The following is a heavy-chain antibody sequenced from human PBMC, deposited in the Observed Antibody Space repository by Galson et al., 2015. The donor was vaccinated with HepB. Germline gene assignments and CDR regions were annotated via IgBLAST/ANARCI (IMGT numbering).Heavy chain of an antibody. D-gene: IGHD6-19*01. CDR1: GFAFGNYG. V-gene: IGHV3-33*01. Sequence: LRLSCAASGFAFGNYGMHWVRQAPGKGLEWMALIWKDGSNKHYADSLKGRFRISRDNTRNTLFLEADSLRAEDTAVYYCAREDATITVAALEYWGQGVLVTVSS. J-gene: IGHJ4*02. CDR3: AREDATITVAALEY. CDR2: IWKDGSNK.